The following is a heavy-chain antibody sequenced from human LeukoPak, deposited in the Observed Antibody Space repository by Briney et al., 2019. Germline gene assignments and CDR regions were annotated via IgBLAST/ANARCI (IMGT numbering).Heavy chain of an antibody. CDR3: ARAGARGLAGVFDY. V-gene: IGHV4-61*02. J-gene: IGHJ4*02. Sequence: TSETPSLTCTVSGGSISSGSYYWSWIRQPAGKGLEWIGRIYTSGSTNYNPSLKSRVTMSVDTSKNQFSLKLSSVTAADTAVYYCARAGARGLAGVFDYWGQGTLVTVSS. CDR2: IYTSGST. CDR1: GGSISSGSYY. D-gene: IGHD6-13*01.